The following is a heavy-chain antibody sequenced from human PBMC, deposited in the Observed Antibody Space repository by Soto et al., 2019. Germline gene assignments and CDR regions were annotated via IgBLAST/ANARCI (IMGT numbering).Heavy chain of an antibody. Sequence: PSETLSLTCTVSGGSISSGGYYWSWIRQHPGKGLEWIGYIYYSGSTYYNPSLKSRVTISVDASKNQFSLKLSSVTAADTAVYYCARGVKKPMKGDPEIHPENWFDPWGQGTLVTVSS. V-gene: IGHV4-31*03. J-gene: IGHJ5*02. CDR2: IYYSGST. CDR1: GGSISSGGYY. CDR3: ARGVKKPMKGDPEIHPENWFDP. D-gene: IGHD3-10*01.